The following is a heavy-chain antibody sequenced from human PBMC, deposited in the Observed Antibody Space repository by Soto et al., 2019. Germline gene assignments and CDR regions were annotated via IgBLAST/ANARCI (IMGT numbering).Heavy chain of an antibody. J-gene: IGHJ5*02. CDR2: INPDGSRT. CDR1: GFTFSDYW. D-gene: IGHD3-16*01. Sequence: GSLRLSCAASGFTFSDYWMHWVRLVPGKGLLWVSRINPDGSRTNYADSVKGRFATYRDNAKNTVYLQMNSLRAEDTAVYYCARVKLGSYDWFDPWGQGTLVTVSS. V-gene: IGHV3-74*01. CDR3: ARVKLGSYDWFDP.